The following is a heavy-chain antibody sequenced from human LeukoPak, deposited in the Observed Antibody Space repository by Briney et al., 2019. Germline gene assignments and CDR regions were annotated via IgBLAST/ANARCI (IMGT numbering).Heavy chain of an antibody. CDR1: GGSISSYY. Sequence: SETLSLTCTVSGGSISSYYWSWIRQPAGRGLEWIGRIYTSGSTNYNPSLKSRVTMSVDTSKNQFSLKLSSVTAADTAVYYCARDGLSDYYDRQYYFDYWGQGTLVTVSS. V-gene: IGHV4-4*07. D-gene: IGHD3-22*01. CDR3: ARDGLSDYYDRQYYFDY. J-gene: IGHJ4*02. CDR2: IYTSGST.